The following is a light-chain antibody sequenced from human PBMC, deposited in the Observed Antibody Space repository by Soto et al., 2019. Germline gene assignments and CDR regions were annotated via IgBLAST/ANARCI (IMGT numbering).Light chain of an antibody. CDR1: QSISSW. CDR3: QQYNSYPWT. J-gene: IGKJ1*01. CDR2: DAS. Sequence: DIQMPQSPPTLSASVGDRVTITCRASQSISSWLAWYQQKPGKAPKLLIYDASSLESGVPSRFSGSGSGTEFTLTITSLQPDDFATYYCQQYNSYPWTFGQGTKVDI. V-gene: IGKV1-5*01.